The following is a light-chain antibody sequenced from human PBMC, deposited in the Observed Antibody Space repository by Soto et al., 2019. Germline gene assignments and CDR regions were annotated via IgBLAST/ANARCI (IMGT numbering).Light chain of an antibody. CDR2: DVY. V-gene: IGLV2-14*03. CDR1: RTDIDGYDY. Sequence: ELTQPATPTPSPEHSIPIPRTKDRTDIDGYDYVSWHQQHPGQAPQLIIYDVYNRPSGVSHRFSGSKSGDTASLTISGLQAEDGAVFYCTAYTGISPFYVFGAGTMVAVL. CDR3: TAYTGISPFYV. J-gene: IGLJ1*01.